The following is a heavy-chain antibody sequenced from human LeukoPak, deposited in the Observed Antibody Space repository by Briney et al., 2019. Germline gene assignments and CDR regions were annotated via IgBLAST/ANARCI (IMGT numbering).Heavy chain of an antibody. V-gene: IGHV1-69*13. J-gene: IGHJ3*02. Sequence: GASVKVSCKASGYTFTSYGISWVRQAPGQGLEWMGGIIPIFGTANYAQKFQGRVMITADESTSTAYMELSSLRSEDTAVYYCASGWRGYSYVDAFDIWGQGTMVTVSS. CDR3: ASGWRGYSYVDAFDI. CDR1: GYTFTSYG. CDR2: IIPIFGTA. D-gene: IGHD5-18*01.